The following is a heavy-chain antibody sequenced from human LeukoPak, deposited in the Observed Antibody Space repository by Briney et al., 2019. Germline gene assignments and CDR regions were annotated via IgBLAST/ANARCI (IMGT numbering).Heavy chain of an antibody. CDR1: GGSISSSSYY. CDR2: IHYSGST. J-gene: IGHJ5*02. Sequence: PSETLSLTCTASGGSISSSSYYWGWIRQPPGKGLEWIGSIHYSGSTYYNPSLKSRVTISVDTSKNQFSLKLSSVTAADTAVYYCARSKHGSGRGWFDPWGQGTLVTVSS. CDR3: ARSKHGSGRGWFDP. D-gene: IGHD3-10*01. V-gene: IGHV4-39*07.